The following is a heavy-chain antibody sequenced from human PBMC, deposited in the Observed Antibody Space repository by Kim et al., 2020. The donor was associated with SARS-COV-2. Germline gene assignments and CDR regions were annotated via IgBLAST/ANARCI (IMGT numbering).Heavy chain of an antibody. CDR1: GGSISSYY. CDR2: IYYSGST. CDR3: AREEARFLAGFDP. V-gene: IGHV4-59*13. J-gene: IGHJ5*02. D-gene: IGHD3-3*01. Sequence: SETLSLTCTVSGGSISSYYWSWIRQPPGKGLEWIGYIYYSGSTNYNPSLKSRVTISVDTSKNQFSLKLSSVTAADTAVYYCAREEARFLAGFDPWGQGTLVTVSS.